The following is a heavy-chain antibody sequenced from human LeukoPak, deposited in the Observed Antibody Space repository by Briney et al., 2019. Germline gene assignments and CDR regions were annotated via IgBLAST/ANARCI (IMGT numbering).Heavy chain of an antibody. V-gene: IGHV4-31*03. CDR1: GGSISSGGYY. Sequence: SETLSLTCTVSGGSISSGGYYWSWIRQHPGKGLEWIGYIYYSGSTYYNPSLKSRVTISVDTSKNQFSLMLSSVTAADTAVCYCASVYYDPPHYFDYWGQGTLVTVSS. CDR3: ASVYYDPPHYFDY. J-gene: IGHJ4*02. CDR2: IYYSGST. D-gene: IGHD3-3*01.